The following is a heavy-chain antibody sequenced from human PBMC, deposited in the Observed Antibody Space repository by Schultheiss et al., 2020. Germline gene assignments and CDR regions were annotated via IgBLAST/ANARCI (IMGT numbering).Heavy chain of an antibody. D-gene: IGHD3-10*01. Sequence: ASVKVSCKASGGTFSSYGISWVRQAPGQGLEWMGWISAYNGNTNYAQKLQGRVTMTRDTSISTAYMELSRLRSDDTAVYYCAREGGLLWFGELSGPPYNWFDPWGQGTRVTGAS. CDR3: AREGGLLWFGELSGPPYNWFDP. J-gene: IGHJ5*02. CDR2: ISAYNGNT. CDR1: GGTFSSYG. V-gene: IGHV1-18*01.